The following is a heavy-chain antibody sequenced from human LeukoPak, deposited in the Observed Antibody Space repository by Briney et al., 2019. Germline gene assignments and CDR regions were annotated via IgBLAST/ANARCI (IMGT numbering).Heavy chain of an antibody. CDR3: AREDSSSWRGFDP. D-gene: IGHD6-13*01. Sequence: PSETLSLTCTVSGGSISSGGYYWSWIRQPPGKGLEWIGYIYHSGSTYYNPSLKSRVTISVDRSKNQFSLKLSSVTAADTAVYYCAREDSSSWRGFDPWGQGTLVTVSS. J-gene: IGHJ5*02. CDR1: GGSISSGGYY. V-gene: IGHV4-30-2*01. CDR2: IYHSGST.